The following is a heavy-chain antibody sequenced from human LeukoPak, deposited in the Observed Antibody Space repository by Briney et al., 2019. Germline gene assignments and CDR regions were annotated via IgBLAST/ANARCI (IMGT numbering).Heavy chain of an antibody. V-gene: IGHV4-59*01. D-gene: IGHD6-19*01. CDR1: GGSISSYD. CDR3: AKESGGYTSGWYFDY. CDR2: IYYSGST. Sequence: KPSETLSLTCTVSGGSISSYDWSWIRQPPGKGLEWIGYIYYSGSTNYNPSLKSRVTISIDTSKNQFSLKLSSVTAADTAVYYCAKESGGYTSGWYFDYWGQGTLVTVSS. J-gene: IGHJ4*02.